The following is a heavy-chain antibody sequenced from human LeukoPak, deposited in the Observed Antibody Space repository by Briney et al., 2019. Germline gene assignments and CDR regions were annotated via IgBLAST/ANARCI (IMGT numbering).Heavy chain of an antibody. D-gene: IGHD2-2*01. CDR2: INHSGST. V-gene: IGHV4-34*01. J-gene: IGHJ4*02. CDR3: ACPCSSGHIV. Sequence: SETLSLTCAVYGVSFSGYYWSWIRQPLGKGLEWIGEINHSGSTNYNPSLKSRVTISIDTSKNQFSLKVTSVTAADTAVYYCACPCSSGHIVWGQGTLVTVSS. CDR1: GVSFSGYY.